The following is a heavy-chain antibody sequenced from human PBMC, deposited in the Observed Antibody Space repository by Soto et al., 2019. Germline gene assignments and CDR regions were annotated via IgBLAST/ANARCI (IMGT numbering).Heavy chain of an antibody. D-gene: IGHD3-10*01. Sequence: GGSLRLSCAASGFTFSSYSMNWVRQAPGKGLEWVSSISSSSSYIYYADSVKGRFTISRDNAKNSLYLQMNSLRAEDTAVYYCARDLAPTYYYGSGVGNNYYYYYMDVWGKGTTVTVSS. J-gene: IGHJ6*03. V-gene: IGHV3-21*01. CDR3: ARDLAPTYYYGSGVGNNYYYYYMDV. CDR2: ISSSSSYI. CDR1: GFTFSSYS.